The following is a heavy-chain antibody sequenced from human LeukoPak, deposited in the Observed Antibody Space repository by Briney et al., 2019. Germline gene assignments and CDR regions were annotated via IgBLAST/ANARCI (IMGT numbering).Heavy chain of an antibody. CDR1: GFTFSSYS. D-gene: IGHD5-12*01. CDR3: ARDRGGGGYDYNYYYYGMDV. J-gene: IGHJ6*02. V-gene: IGHV3-48*04. CDR2: ISSSSSTI. Sequence: GGSLRHSCAASGFTFSSYSMNWVRQAPGKGLEWVSYISSSSSTIYYADSVKGRFTISRDNAKNSLYLQMNSLRAEDTAVYYCARDRGGGGYDYNYYYYGMDVWGQGTTVTVSS.